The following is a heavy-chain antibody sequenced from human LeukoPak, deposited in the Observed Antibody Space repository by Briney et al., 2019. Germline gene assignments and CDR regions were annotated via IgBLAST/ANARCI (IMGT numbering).Heavy chain of an antibody. J-gene: IGHJ4*02. D-gene: IGHD3-3*01. CDR3: ARSSGFYYSDYFDY. V-gene: IGHV3-11*01. CDR2: ISSSGYSI. CDR1: GFTFSDYY. Sequence: GGSLRLSCAASGFTFSDYYMSWIRQAPGKGLEWISYISSSGYSINYVDSVKGRFTISRDNAKNSLFLQMSSLRAEDTAMYYCARSSGFYYSDYFDYWGQGTLVTVSS.